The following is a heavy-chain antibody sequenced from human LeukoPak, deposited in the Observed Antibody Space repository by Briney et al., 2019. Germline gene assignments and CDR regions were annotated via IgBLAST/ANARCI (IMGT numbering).Heavy chain of an antibody. Sequence: PGGSLRLSCAASGFTFSSYEMNWVRQAPGKGLEWVSYISSSGSTIYYADSVKGRFTISRDNAKNSLYLQMNSLRAEDTAVYYCARDLGMRGYYYMDVWGKGTTVTVSS. J-gene: IGHJ6*03. CDR2: ISSSGSTI. CDR1: GFTFSSYE. CDR3: ARDLGMRGYYYMDV. V-gene: IGHV3-48*03.